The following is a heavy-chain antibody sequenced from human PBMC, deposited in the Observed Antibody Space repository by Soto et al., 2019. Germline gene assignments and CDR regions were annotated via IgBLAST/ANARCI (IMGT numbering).Heavy chain of an antibody. D-gene: IGHD2-2*01. CDR1: GYTSADFG. CDR3: VRDQKYFRVNGNWFDS. J-gene: IGHJ5*01. Sequence: GASVEVSCKASGYTSADFGISWVRQAPGQGLEWMGWVSGNNGASNPAPKVQGRITMTLDTSTGVSYMALRSLRSDDTAIYYCVRDQKYFRVNGNWFDSWGQGTLVTVSS. V-gene: IGHV1-18*04. CDR2: VSGNNGAS.